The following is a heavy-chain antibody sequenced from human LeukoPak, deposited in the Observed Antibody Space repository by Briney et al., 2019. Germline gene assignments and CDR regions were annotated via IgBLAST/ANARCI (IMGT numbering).Heavy chain of an antibody. Sequence: GGSLRLSCAASGFSFSSYSMNWVRQAPGKGPEWVSYISHTGSTMSYADSVKGRYTISRDNAKSTLSLQMNSLRAEDTAIYYCVRDNAYTFDYWGQGTLVTVSS. D-gene: IGHD5-24*01. V-gene: IGHV3-48*04. CDR1: GFSFSSYS. J-gene: IGHJ4*01. CDR2: ISHTGSTM. CDR3: VRDNAYTFDY.